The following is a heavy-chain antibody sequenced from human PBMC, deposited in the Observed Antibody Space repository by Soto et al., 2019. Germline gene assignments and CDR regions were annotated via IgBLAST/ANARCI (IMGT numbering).Heavy chain of an antibody. V-gene: IGHV4-4*07. Sequence: PSETLSLTCTVTGGAISGYYWTWIRQSAGEGLEWIGRIXSXGXXXYXXSLKSRVTISLDTSMNHVSLRLSSVTAADTAVYYCARGRRFSDWFDPWGQGTLVTVSS. CDR1: GGAISGYY. CDR3: ARGRRFSDWFDP. D-gene: IGHD3-3*01. J-gene: IGHJ5*02. CDR2: IXSXGXX.